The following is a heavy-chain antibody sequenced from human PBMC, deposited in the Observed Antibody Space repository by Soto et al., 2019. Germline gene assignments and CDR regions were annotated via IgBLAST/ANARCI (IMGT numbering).Heavy chain of an antibody. CDR1: GDSITTNGYY. CDR3: ARSHYTYGLLIDY. CDR2: VYWTGST. J-gene: IGHJ4*02. D-gene: IGHD2-8*01. Sequence: SETLSLTCSVSGDSITTNGYYWGWIRQPPGKGLQWIGNVYWTGSTFSHPSLTSRVFISVDTSKNEFSLRLTSVTAADTAVYYCARSHYTYGLLIDYWGQGTLVTVSS. V-gene: IGHV4-39*01.